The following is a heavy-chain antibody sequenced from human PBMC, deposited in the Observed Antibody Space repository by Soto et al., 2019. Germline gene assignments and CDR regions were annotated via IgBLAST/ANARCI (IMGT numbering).Heavy chain of an antibody. J-gene: IGHJ5*02. D-gene: IGHD6-25*01. CDR1: GGSLSSYY. V-gene: IGHV4-59*08. CDR2: MYNSGSA. CDR3: ARPHGGSSGWDNWFDP. Sequence: SETLSLTCTVSGGSLSSYYWSWIRQPPGKGLEWVGYMYNSGSANYNPSLKSRVTISVDRSQNQFSLKLNSVTAADTAVYYCARPHGGSSGWDNWFDPWGQGTLVTVSS.